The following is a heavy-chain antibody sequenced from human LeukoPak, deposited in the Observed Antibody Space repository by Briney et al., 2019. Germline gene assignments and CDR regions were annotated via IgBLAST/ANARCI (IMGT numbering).Heavy chain of an antibody. V-gene: IGHV4-39*01. CDR1: GGSLSNYY. CDR3: ARLRFLEWFPLDYFDY. CDR2: IYYSGST. Sequence: KPSETLSLTCAVYGGSLSNYYWGWIRQPPGKGLEWIGSIYYSGSTYYNPSLKSRVTISVDTSKNQFSLKLSSVTAADTAVYYCARLRFLEWFPLDYFDYWGQGTLVTVSS. J-gene: IGHJ4*02. D-gene: IGHD3-3*01.